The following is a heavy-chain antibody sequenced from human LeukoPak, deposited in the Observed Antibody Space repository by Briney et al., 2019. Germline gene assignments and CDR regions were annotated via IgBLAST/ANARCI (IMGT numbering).Heavy chain of an antibody. Sequence: KPSETLSLTCTVSGGSISSGDYYWSWIRQPPGKGLEWIGYIYYSGSTYYNPSLKSRVTISVDTSKNQFSLKLSSVTAADTAVYYCARVQMAYDFWSPYYYYGMDVWGQGTTVTVSS. J-gene: IGHJ6*02. D-gene: IGHD3-3*01. CDR3: ARVQMAYDFWSPYYYYGMDV. CDR1: GGSISSGDYY. CDR2: IYYSGST. V-gene: IGHV4-30-4*01.